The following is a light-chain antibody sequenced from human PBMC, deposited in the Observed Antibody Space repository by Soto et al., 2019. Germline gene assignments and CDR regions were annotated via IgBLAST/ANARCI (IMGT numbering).Light chain of an antibody. CDR2: DAS. CDR1: QGINIY. V-gene: IGKV1-27*01. Sequence: DIQMTQSPSSLSASVGDRVTITCRASQGINIYLAWYKQKAGKVPKLLIYDASTLQSGVPSRFSGSGSGTDFTLTISGLQPEDVATYYSQKYNGAPLTFGGGTKVEIK. J-gene: IGKJ4*01. CDR3: QKYNGAPLT.